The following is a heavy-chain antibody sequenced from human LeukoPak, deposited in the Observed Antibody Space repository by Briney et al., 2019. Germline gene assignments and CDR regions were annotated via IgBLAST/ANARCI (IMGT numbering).Heavy chain of an antibody. CDR1: GGSFSGYY. D-gene: IGHD3-10*01. Sequence: SETLSLTCAVYGGSFSGYYWSWIRQPPGKGLEWIGEINHSGSTNYNPSLKSRVTISVDTSKNQFSLKVNSVTAADTAVYYCAREKYYSGSGTGGRRIDYWGQGTLVTVSS. V-gene: IGHV4-34*01. CDR3: AREKYYSGSGTGGRRIDY. J-gene: IGHJ4*02. CDR2: INHSGST.